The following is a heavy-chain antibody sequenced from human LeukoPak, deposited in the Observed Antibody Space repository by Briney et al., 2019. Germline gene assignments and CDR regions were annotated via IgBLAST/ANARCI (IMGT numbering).Heavy chain of an antibody. D-gene: IGHD2-15*01. Sequence: PGGSLRLSCATSGLTFPTYWMHWVRQAPGKGLVWVSRVNSDGSRTDYADSVKGRFTVSRDNAKNTLYLQMNSLRAEDTAVYYCARREGYCSGGTCYFDNWGQGTLVTVPS. CDR2: VNSDGSRT. CDR1: GLTFPTYW. V-gene: IGHV3-74*01. CDR3: ARREGYCSGGTCYFDN. J-gene: IGHJ4*02.